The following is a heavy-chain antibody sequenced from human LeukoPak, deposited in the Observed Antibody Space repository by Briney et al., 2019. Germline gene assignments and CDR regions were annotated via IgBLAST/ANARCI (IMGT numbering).Heavy chain of an antibody. CDR2: ISGSGDNT. J-gene: IGHJ4*02. D-gene: IGHD5-18*01. Sequence: GGSLRLSCAASGFTFSSYAMSWVRQAPGKGLVWVSGISGSGDNTYYADSVKGRFTISRDNSKNTLYMQMNSLRAEDTAVYYCAKTGPIYSYSMYYFNYWGQGTLVTVSS. CDR3: AKTGPIYSYSMYYFNY. CDR1: GFTFSSYA. V-gene: IGHV3-23*01.